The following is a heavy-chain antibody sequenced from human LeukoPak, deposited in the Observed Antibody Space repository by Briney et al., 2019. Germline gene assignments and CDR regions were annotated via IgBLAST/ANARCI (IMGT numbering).Heavy chain of an antibody. V-gene: IGHV3-33*01. J-gene: IGHJ4*02. CDR1: GFTFSSYG. CDR3: ARTRDSSGSDY. CDR2: IWYDGSNK. Sequence: GGSLRLSCAASGFTFSSYGMHWVRQAPGKGLEWVAVIWYDGSNKYYADSVKGRFTISRDNSKNTLYLQMNSLRAEDTAVYYCARTRDSSGSDYWGQGTLVTVSS. D-gene: IGHD3-22*01.